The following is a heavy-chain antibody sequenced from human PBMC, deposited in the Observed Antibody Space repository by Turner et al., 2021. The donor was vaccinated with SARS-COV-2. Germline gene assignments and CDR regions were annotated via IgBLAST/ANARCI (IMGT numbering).Heavy chain of an antibody. CDR2: FDPEDAET. V-gene: IGHV1-24*01. CDR3: ASSFSVRGVKGDFDY. J-gene: IGHJ4*02. Sequence: QVQLVQSGAEVKKPGASVKVSCKFSGYTLIELSMHWVRQAPGKGLEWMGGFDPEDAETIYAQKFQGRVTMTEDTSTDTAYMELSSLRSEDTAVYYCASSFSVRGVKGDFDYWGQGTLVTVSS. D-gene: IGHD3-10*01. CDR1: GYTLIELS.